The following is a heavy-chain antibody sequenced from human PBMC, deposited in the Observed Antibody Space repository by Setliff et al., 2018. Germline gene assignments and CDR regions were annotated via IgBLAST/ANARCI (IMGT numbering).Heavy chain of an antibody. V-gene: IGHV3-21*01. Sequence: GGSLRLSCAASGFIFKNYIMTWVRQAPGKGLEWVASISGSSSDIYYADSVKGRFSISRDNTKNSLYLQMNSLRAEDTALFYCARAVTIFGVVTPIYFYYMDVWGKGTTVTVSS. J-gene: IGHJ6*03. D-gene: IGHD3-3*01. CDR2: ISGSSSDI. CDR3: ARAVTIFGVVTPIYFYYMDV. CDR1: GFIFKNYI.